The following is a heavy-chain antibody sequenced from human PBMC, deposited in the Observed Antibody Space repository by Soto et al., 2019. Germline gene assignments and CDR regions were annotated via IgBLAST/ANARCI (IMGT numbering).Heavy chain of an antibody. Sequence: SETLSLTCTVSGGSISSGVYHWNWIRQYPGKGLEWIGYIYYSGSTNYNPSLKSRVTISVDTSKNQFSLKVSPVTAADTAVYYCARGGYSGYDYDYWGQGTLVTVSS. CDR3: ARGGYSGYDYDY. J-gene: IGHJ4*02. D-gene: IGHD5-12*01. V-gene: IGHV4-61*08. CDR2: IYYSGST. CDR1: GGSISSGVYH.